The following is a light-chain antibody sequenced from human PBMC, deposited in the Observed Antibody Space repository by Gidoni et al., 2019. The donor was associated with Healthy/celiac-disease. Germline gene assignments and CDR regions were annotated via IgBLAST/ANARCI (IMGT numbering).Light chain of an antibody. Sequence: SYELTQPPSVSVSPGKTASITCTGDKLGDKYACWYQQKPGQSPVLVIYQDSKRPSGIPGRFSGSNSGNTATLTISGTQAMDEADYYCQAWDSSTVVFGGGNKLTVL. CDR2: QDS. CDR3: QAWDSSTVV. V-gene: IGLV3-1*01. CDR1: KLGDKY. J-gene: IGLJ2*01.